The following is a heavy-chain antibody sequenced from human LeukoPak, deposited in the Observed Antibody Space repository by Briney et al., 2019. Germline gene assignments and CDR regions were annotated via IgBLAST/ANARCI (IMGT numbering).Heavy chain of an antibody. Sequence: ASVTVSCTASGYTPTSYDINWVRQATGQGLEWMGWMNPNSGNTGYAQKFQGRVTMTRNTSISTAYMELSSLRSEDTAVYYCARGFTANDFWSGYLYYYYYGMDVWGQGTTVTVSS. D-gene: IGHD3-3*01. CDR2: MNPNSGNT. CDR1: GYTPTSYD. J-gene: IGHJ6*02. V-gene: IGHV1-8*01. CDR3: ARGFTANDFWSGYLYYYYYGMDV.